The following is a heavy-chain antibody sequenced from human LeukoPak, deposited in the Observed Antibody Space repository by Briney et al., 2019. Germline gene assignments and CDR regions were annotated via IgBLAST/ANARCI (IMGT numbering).Heavy chain of an antibody. D-gene: IGHD2-15*01. CDR2: ISGSGGST. CDR1: GFTFISYA. CDR3: AKNLLVVVVVAANTPDAFDI. J-gene: IGHJ3*02. Sequence: GGSLRLSCAASGFTFISYAMSWVRQAPGKGLEWVSAISGSGGSTYYADSVKGRFTISSDNSKNTLYLQMNSLRVEDTVVYYCAKNLLVVVVVAANTPDAFDIWGQGTMVTVSS. V-gene: IGHV3-23*01.